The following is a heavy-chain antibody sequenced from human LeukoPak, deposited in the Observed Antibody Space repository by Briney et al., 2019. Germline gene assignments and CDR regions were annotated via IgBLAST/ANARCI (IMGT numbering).Heavy chain of an antibody. CDR2: ISSSSFLL. CDR3: ARPFATGADY. V-gene: IGHV3-48*04. Sequence: PGGSLRLSCGAHRLTISTYSMNWVCQAPGKGLERFSYISSSSFLLNDAESVKGRVTIYRDNDKSSLYLQMNSLRAEDTAVYYCARPFATGADYWGQGTLVTVSS. J-gene: IGHJ4*02. CDR1: RLTISTYS. D-gene: IGHD1-1*01.